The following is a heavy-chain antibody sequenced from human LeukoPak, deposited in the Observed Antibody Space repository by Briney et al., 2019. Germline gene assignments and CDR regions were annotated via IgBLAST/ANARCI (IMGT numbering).Heavy chain of an antibody. J-gene: IGHJ4*02. CDR2: INGDGGST. V-gene: IGHV3-74*01. CDR1: GFTFSSYW. CDR3: ARDRATAMFDY. D-gene: IGHD5-18*01. Sequence: GGSLRLSCAASGFTFSSYWMHWVRQAPGKGLMWVSRINGDGGSTTYADSVKGRFTISRDNAKNTLYLQMNSLRAEDTAVYYCARDRATAMFDYWAQGTLVTVSS.